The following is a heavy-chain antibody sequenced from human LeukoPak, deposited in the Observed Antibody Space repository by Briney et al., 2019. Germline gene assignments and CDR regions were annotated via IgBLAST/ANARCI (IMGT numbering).Heavy chain of an antibody. D-gene: IGHD4-23*01. J-gene: IGHJ4*02. Sequence: SETLSLTCTVSGGSISSSSYYWGWIRQPPGKGLEWIGSIYYSGSTYYNPSLKSRVTISVDTSKNQFSLKLSSVTAADTAVYYCARLGYYGGFYWGQGTLVTVSS. CDR2: IYYSGST. CDR1: GGSISSSSYY. V-gene: IGHV4-39*07. CDR3: ARLGYYGGFY.